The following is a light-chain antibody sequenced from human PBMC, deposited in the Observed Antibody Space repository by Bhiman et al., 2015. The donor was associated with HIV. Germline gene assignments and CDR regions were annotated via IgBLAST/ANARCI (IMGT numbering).Light chain of an antibody. CDR1: SSDIGSYSF. J-gene: IGLJ1*01. V-gene: IGLV2-23*02. Sequence: QSALTQPASVSGSPGQSITISCTGTSSDIGSYSFVSWYQQHPGKAPKLIIYDVNKRPAGVPARFSASKSGKSASLTISGLQAEDEANYFCCSFAGTYQPYLFGSGTKVTV. CDR3: CSFAGTYQPYL. CDR2: DVN.